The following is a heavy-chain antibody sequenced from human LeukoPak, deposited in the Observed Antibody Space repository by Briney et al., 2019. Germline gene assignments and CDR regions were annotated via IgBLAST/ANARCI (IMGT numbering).Heavy chain of an antibody. CDR3: AREKSGGYSYGNTPTGFDY. D-gene: IGHD5-18*01. CDR2: FDPEDGET. V-gene: IGHV1-24*01. Sequence: ASVKVSCKVSGYTLTELSMHWVRQAPGKGLEWMGGFDPEDGETIYAQKFQGRVTMTEDTSTDTAYMELSSLRSEDTAVYYCAREKSGGYSYGNTPTGFDYWGQGTLVTVSS. J-gene: IGHJ4*02. CDR1: GYTLTELS.